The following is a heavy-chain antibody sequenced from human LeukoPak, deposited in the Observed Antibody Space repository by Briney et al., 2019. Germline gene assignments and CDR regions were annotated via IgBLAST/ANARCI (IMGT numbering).Heavy chain of an antibody. CDR3: ATYATWGPFDAFDI. CDR2: IISSSSYI. CDR1: GFTFSSYS. Sequence: GGSLRLSCAASGFTFSSYSMNWVRQAPGKGLEWVSSIISSSSYIYYADSVKGRFTISRDNAKNSLYLQMNSLRAEDTAVYYCATYATWGPFDAFDIWGQGTMVTVSS. D-gene: IGHD7-27*01. V-gene: IGHV3-21*01. J-gene: IGHJ3*02.